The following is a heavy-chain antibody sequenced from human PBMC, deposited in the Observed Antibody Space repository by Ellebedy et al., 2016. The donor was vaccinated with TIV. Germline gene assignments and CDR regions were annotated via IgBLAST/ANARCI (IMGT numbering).Heavy chain of an antibody. CDR3: AKRGGTENY. J-gene: IGHJ4*02. CDR1: GFTFSNYA. D-gene: IGHD3-16*01. V-gene: IGHV3-30-3*02. Sequence: GESLKISXAASGFTFSNYAMHWVRQAPGKGLEWVAVISYDGSNKYYADSVKGRFTISRDNSKNTLYLQMNSLRADDTAVYFCAKRGGTENYWGQGTLVTVSS. CDR2: ISYDGSNK.